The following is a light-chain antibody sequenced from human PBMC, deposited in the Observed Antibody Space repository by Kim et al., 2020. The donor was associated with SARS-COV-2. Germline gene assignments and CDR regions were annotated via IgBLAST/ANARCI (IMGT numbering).Light chain of an antibody. CDR3: LQHSTYPIT. J-gene: IGKJ5*01. V-gene: IGKV1-17*01. CDR1: QDIRND. Sequence: ASVGDRVTITCRASQDIRNDLGWYQQNPGRAPKRLIYGASSLQSGVPSRFSGSGSGTELTLTITSVQPEDFATYFCLQHSTYPITFGQGTRLEIK. CDR2: GAS.